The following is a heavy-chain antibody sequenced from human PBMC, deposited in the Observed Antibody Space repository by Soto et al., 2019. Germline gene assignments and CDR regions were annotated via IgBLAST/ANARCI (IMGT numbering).Heavy chain of an antibody. Sequence: SETLSLTCAVSGGSISSSNWWSWVRQPPGKGLEWIGEIYHSGSTNYNPSLKSRVTISVDKSKNQFSLKLSSVTAADTAVYYCARGGPIGGYSPPYYYYYYGMDVWGQGTTVTVSS. CDR2: IYHSGST. V-gene: IGHV4-4*02. D-gene: IGHD5-18*01. CDR1: GGSISSSNW. CDR3: ARGGPIGGYSPPYYYYYYGMDV. J-gene: IGHJ6*02.